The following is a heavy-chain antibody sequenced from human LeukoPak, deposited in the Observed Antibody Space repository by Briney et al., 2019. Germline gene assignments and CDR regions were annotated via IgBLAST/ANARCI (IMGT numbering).Heavy chain of an antibody. D-gene: IGHD3-10*01. CDR1: GYTFTSYY. Sequence: ASVKVSCKASGYTFTSYYMHWVRQAPGQGLEWMGWINPNSGGTNYAQKFQGRVTMTRDTSISTAYMELSRLRSDDTAVYYCARGGVRITMVRGVIPRTNFFDYWGQGTLVTVSS. J-gene: IGHJ4*02. CDR2: INPNSGGT. CDR3: ARGGVRITMVRGVIPRTNFFDY. V-gene: IGHV1-2*02.